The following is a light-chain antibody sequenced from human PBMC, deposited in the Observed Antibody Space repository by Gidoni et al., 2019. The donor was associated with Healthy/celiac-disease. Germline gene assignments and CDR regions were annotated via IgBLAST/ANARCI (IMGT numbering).Light chain of an antibody. CDR3: SSYTSSSTYV. Sequence: QSALTQPASLSGSPGQPITISCTGTSSDVGGYNYVSWYQQHPGKAPKLMIYEVSNRPSGVSNRFSGSKSGNTASLTISGLQAEDEADYYCSSYTSSSTYVFGTGTKVTVL. V-gene: IGLV2-14*01. CDR2: EVS. J-gene: IGLJ1*01. CDR1: SSDVGGYNY.